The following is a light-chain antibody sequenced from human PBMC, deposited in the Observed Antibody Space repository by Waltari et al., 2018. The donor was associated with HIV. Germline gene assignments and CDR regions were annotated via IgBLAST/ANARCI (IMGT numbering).Light chain of an antibody. CDR3: AAWDDSLSGVV. J-gene: IGLJ2*01. Sequence: QSVLTQPPSASGTPGQRVTLSCSGRSSTLGSNYVYLYQQLPGTAPKLLIYRNNQRPSGVPDRFSGSKSGTSASLAISGLRSEDEADYYCAAWDDSLSGVVFGGGTKLTVL. V-gene: IGLV1-47*01. CDR2: RNN. CDR1: SSTLGSNY.